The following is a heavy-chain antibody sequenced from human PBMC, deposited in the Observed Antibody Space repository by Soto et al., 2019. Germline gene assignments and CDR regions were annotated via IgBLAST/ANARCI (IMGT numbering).Heavy chain of an antibody. CDR3: ARNYGSRFNWFEP. CDR1: GDSISSTGYY. CDR2: IYYSGST. Sequence: PSETLSLTCTVSGDSISSTGYYWGWIRQPPGKGLEWIGSIYYSGSTYYNPSLKSRVTISVDTSKNQFSLNLSSVTAADSAVFYCARNYGSRFNWFEPWGQGTLVTVS. V-gene: IGHV4-39*01. J-gene: IGHJ5*02. D-gene: IGHD3-10*01.